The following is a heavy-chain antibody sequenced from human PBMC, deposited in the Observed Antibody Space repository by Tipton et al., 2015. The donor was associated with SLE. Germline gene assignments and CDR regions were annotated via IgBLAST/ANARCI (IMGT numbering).Heavy chain of an antibody. V-gene: IGHV4-59*01. D-gene: IGHD1-7*01. Sequence: TLSLTCTVSGGSISSYYWSWIRQPAGKGLEWIGYIYYSGSTNYNPSLKSRVTISEDTSKNQFSLKLSSVTAADTAVYYCARGLLTGTTTGRFDLWGRGTLVTVSS. CDR1: GGSISSYY. CDR3: ARGLLTGTTTGRFDL. J-gene: IGHJ2*01. CDR2: IYYSGST.